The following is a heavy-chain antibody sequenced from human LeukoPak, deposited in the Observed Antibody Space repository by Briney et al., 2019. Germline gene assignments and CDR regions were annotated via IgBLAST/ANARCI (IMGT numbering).Heavy chain of an antibody. Sequence: SETLSLTCAVSGGSISSGGYSWSWIRQPPGKGLEWIGYIYHSGSTYYNPSLKSRVTISVDRSKNQFSLKLSSVTAADTAVYYCARGGAMIAGLDYWGQGTLVTVSS. CDR3: ARGGAMIAGLDY. CDR1: GGSISSGGYS. D-gene: IGHD3-22*01. V-gene: IGHV4-30-2*01. J-gene: IGHJ4*02. CDR2: IYHSGST.